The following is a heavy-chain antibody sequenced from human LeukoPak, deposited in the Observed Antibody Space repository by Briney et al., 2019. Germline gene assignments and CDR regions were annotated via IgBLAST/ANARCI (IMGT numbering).Heavy chain of an antibody. D-gene: IGHD3-22*01. Sequence: GGSLRLSCAASGFTVSSNYMSWVRQAPGKGLELVSVSYSGGSTYYADSVKGRFTLSRDSSKNTLFLQMNSLRAEDTAVYYCAREPQGDSSGYDAFDVWGQGTLVTVSS. CDR1: GFTVSSNY. CDR2: SYSGGST. J-gene: IGHJ3*01. CDR3: AREPQGDSSGYDAFDV. V-gene: IGHV3-66*01.